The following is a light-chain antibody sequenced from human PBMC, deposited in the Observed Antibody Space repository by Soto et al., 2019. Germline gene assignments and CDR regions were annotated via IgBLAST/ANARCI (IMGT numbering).Light chain of an antibody. Sequence: DIQMTQSPSSLSASVGDRVTITCRASQSISSYLNWYQQKPGKAPKLLIYAASSLQSGVPSRFSCSGSATDFPLTISSLQPEDFATYYCQQSYSTPRTFGQGTKVEIK. CDR1: QSISSY. V-gene: IGKV1-39*01. J-gene: IGKJ1*01. CDR2: AAS. CDR3: QQSYSTPRT.